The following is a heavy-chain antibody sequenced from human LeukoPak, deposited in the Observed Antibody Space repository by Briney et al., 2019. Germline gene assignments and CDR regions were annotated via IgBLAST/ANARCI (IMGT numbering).Heavy chain of an antibody. CDR2: IHSSSGSI. CDR1: GFNFTNYN. J-gene: IGHJ4*02. CDR3: ARDNPIESELFDY. V-gene: IGHV3-48*02. D-gene: IGHD3-10*01. Sequence: GGSLRLSCAASGFNFTNYNMNWVRQAPGKGLEWVSSIHSSSGSIYYADSVKGRFTISRDNAKNSLYLQMNSLRDEDTAVYYCARDNPIESELFDYWGQGTLVTVSS.